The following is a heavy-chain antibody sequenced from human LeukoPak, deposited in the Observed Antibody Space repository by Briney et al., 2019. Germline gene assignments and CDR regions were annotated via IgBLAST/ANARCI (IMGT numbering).Heavy chain of an antibody. CDR1: GFSLSGYW. J-gene: IGHJ5*02. CDR3: ARDPRNVGLAP. CDR2: NNGDGSTT. V-gene: IGHV3-74*01. Sequence: SGGSLRLSCVASGFSLSGYWMYWVRQAPGKGLMYISRNNGDGSTTNYADVVKGRFTMSRDNVKNTLYLQMNGLRVEDTAVYYCARDPRNVGLAPWGQGTLVTVSS. D-gene: IGHD2-15*01.